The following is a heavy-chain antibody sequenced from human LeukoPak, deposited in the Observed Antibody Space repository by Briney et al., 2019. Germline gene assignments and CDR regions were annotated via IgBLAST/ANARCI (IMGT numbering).Heavy chain of an antibody. J-gene: IGHJ3*02. CDR1: GYTFTSYG. CDR3: ASPQHVDTAMENAFDI. CDR2: ISAYNGNT. D-gene: IGHD5-18*01. V-gene: IGHV1-18*01. Sequence: ASVKVSCKASGYTFTSYGISWVRQAPGQGLEWMGWISAYNGNTNYAQKFQGRVTMTRNTSISTAYMELSSLRSEDTAVYYCASPQHVDTAMENAFDIWGQGTMVTVSS.